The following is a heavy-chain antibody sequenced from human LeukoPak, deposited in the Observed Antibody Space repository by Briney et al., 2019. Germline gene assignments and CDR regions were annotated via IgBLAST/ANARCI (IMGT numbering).Heavy chain of an antibody. J-gene: IGHJ4*02. V-gene: IGHV3-7*01. CDR1: GLTFRSYW. CDR2: INPDGSEK. CDR3: ASGPMD. D-gene: IGHD2-8*01. Sequence: GGSLRLSCAVTGLTFRSYWMSWVRQAPGKGPEWVDTINPDGSEKYYVDSVKGRFTITRDNAKNSLHLQMNRLSAEDTAIYYGASGPMDWGQGILGSVSS.